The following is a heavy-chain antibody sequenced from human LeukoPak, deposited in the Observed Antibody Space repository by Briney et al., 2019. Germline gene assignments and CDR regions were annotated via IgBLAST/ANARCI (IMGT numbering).Heavy chain of an antibody. Sequence: GRSLRLSCAASGFTFDDYAMHWVRQAPGKGLEWVSGISWNSGSIGYADSVKGRFTISRDNAENSLYLQMNSLSPEDTALYYCASGSGSYVGFADYWGQGTLVTVSS. D-gene: IGHD3-10*01. CDR3: ASGSGSYVGFADY. CDR1: GFTFDDYA. J-gene: IGHJ4*02. V-gene: IGHV3-9*01. CDR2: ISWNSGSI.